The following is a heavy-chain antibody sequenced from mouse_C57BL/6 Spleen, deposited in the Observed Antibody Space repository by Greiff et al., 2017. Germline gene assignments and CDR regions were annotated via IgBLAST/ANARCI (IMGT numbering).Heavy chain of an antibody. J-gene: IGHJ4*01. CDR1: GYTFTDYY. D-gene: IGHD1-1*01. CDR2: INPNNGGT. Sequence: VQLQQSGPELVKPGASVKISCKASGYTFTDYYMNWVKQSHGKSLEWIGDINPNNGGTSYNQKFKGKATLTVDKSSSTAYMELRSLTSEDSAVYYCARWEDGSSPRAMDYWGQGTSVTVSS. CDR3: ARWEDGSSPRAMDY. V-gene: IGHV1-26*01.